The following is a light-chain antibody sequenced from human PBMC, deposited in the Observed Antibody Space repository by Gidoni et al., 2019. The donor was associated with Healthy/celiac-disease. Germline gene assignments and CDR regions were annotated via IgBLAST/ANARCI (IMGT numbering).Light chain of an antibody. CDR2: QDS. CDR3: QAWDSSTFVV. Sequence: SYELTKPPSVSVSPGQTASLTCSGDKLGDKYACWYQQKPGQSPVLVIYQDSKRPSGIPERFSGSNSGNTATLTISGTQAMDEADYYCQAWDSSTFVVFGGGTKLTVL. CDR1: KLGDKY. J-gene: IGLJ2*01. V-gene: IGLV3-1*01.